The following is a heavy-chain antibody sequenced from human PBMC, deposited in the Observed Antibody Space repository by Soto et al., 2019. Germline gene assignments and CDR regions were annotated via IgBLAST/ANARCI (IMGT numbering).Heavy chain of an antibody. V-gene: IGHV4-34*01. CDR1: GGSFSGYY. J-gene: IGHJ4*02. Sequence: SETLSLTCAVYGGSFSGYYWSWIRRPPGKGLEWIGEINHSGSTNYNPSLKSRVTISVDTSKNQFSLKLSSVTAADTAVYYCARVPYCSSTSCHKNFDYWGQGTLVTVSS. CDR2: INHSGST. D-gene: IGHD2-2*02. CDR3: ARVPYCSSTSCHKNFDY.